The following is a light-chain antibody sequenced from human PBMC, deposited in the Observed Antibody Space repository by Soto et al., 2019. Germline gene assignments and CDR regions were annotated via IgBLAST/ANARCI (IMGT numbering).Light chain of an antibody. J-gene: IGKJ1*01. CDR1: QSVSNW. Sequence: DIQMTQSPSTLSASVGDRVTITCRASQSVSNWLAWYQQKPGKAPTLLIYDVSRLETGVPSRFSGSGSGTEFTLTINSLQPEDFAVYYCQQYGLSPRTFGRGTKVEIK. CDR2: DVS. CDR3: QQYGLSPRT. V-gene: IGKV1-5*01.